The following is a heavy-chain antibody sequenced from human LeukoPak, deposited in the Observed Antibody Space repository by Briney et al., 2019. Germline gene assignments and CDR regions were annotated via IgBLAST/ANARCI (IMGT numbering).Heavy chain of an antibody. J-gene: IGHJ4*02. V-gene: IGHV3-74*01. D-gene: IGHD2-2*01. Sequence: GGSLRLSCAASGNYWMHWVRQAPGEGLVWVSHINSDGSWTGYADSVKGRFTISKDSAKNTVYLQMNNLRAEDTAVYYCVSFYETNWGRGTLVTVSS. CDR3: VSFYETN. CDR1: GNYW. CDR2: INSDGSWT.